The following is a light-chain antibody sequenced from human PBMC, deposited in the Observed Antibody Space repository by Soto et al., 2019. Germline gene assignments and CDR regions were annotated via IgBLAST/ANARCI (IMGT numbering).Light chain of an antibody. CDR1: RSNIGSNT. V-gene: IGLV1-44*01. Sequence: QSVLTRPPSVSGTPGQSVAGSCSGGRSNIGSNTVHWYQQLPGAAPKLLIYRDNQRPSGVPDRFAASKSGTSASLAISGLQSEDEGDYYCAAWDASHTVLYVFGTGPKVTVL. CDR3: AAWDASHTVLYV. CDR2: RDN. J-gene: IGLJ1*01.